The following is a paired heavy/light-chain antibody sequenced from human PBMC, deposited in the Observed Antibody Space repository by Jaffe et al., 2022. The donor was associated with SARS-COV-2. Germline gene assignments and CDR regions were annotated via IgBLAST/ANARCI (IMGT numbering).Light chain of an antibody. Sequence: EIVMTQSPATLSVSPGERATLSCRASQSVSSNLAWYQQKPGQAPRLLIYGASTRATGIPARFSGSGSGTEFTLTISTLQSEDFAVYYCQQYNYWYTFGQGTKLEIK. J-gene: IGKJ2*01. CDR3: QQYNYWYT. CDR1: QSVSSN. CDR2: GAS. V-gene: IGKV3-15*01.
Heavy chain of an antibody. V-gene: IGHV3-11*01. CDR1: GYTFSDYY. CDR2: ITTRSTM. J-gene: IGHJ5*02. CDR3: ARGGTRSLSWFDP. Sequence: QVQLVESGGGLVKPGGSLRLSCAASGYTFSDYYMTWVRQAPGKGLEWVSYITTRSTMEYSDSVKGRFTISRDNAKNSVYLQMNSLRAEDTAVYYCARGGTRSLSWFDPWGQGTLVTVSS. D-gene: IGHD2-15*01.